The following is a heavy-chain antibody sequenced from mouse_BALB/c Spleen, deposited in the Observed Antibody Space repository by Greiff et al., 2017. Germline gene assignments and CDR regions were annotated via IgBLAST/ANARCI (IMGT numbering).Heavy chain of an antibody. Sequence: QVQLQQSGAELARPGASVKLSCKASGYTFTDYYINWVKQRTGQGLEWIGEIYPGSGNTYYNEKFKGKATLTADKSSSTAYMQLSSLTSEDSAVYFCARGGTTDFAYWGQGTLVTVS. CDR3: ARGGTTDFAY. V-gene: IGHV1-77*01. J-gene: IGHJ3*01. D-gene: IGHD1-1*01. CDR2: IYPGSGNT. CDR1: GYTFTDYY.